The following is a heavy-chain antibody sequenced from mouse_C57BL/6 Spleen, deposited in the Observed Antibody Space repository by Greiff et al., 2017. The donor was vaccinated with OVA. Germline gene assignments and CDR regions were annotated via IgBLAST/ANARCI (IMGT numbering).Heavy chain of an antibody. CDR1: GYTFTSYG. Sequence: QVQLQQSGAELARPGASVKLSCKASGYTFTSYGISWVKQRTGQGLEWIGEIYPRSGNTYYNEKFKGKATLTADKSSSTAYMELRSLTSEDSAVYFCASPYDYDERGFAYWGQGTLVTVSA. CDR3: ASPYDYDERGFAY. J-gene: IGHJ3*01. D-gene: IGHD2-4*01. CDR2: IYPRSGNT. V-gene: IGHV1-81*01.